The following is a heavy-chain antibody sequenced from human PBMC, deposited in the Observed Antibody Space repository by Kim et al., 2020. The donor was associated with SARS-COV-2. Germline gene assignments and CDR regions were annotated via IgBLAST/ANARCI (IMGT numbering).Heavy chain of an antibody. CDR1: GYSFTSYW. J-gene: IGHJ6*02. CDR2: IYPGDSDT. CDR3: ARIAAAGRSTTDGMDV. V-gene: IGHV5-51*01. D-gene: IGHD6-13*01. Sequence: GESLKISCKGSGYSFTSYWIGWVRQMPGKGLEWMGIIYPGDSDTRYSPSFQGQVTISADKSISTAYLQWSSLKASDTAMYYCARIAAAGRSTTDGMDVWGQGTTVTVSS.